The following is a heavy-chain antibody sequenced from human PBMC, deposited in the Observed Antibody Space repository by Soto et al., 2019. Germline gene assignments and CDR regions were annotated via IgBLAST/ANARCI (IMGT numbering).Heavy chain of an antibody. J-gene: IGHJ6*02. CDR3: ARSQGSSTSLELYYYYYYGMDV. CDR1: GGTFSSYA. V-gene: IGHV1-69*06. Sequence: QVQLVQSGAEVKKPGSSVKVSCKASGGTFSSYAISWVRQAPGQGLEWMGGIIPISGTANYAQKFQGRVTITADKSTSTAYMELSSLRSEDKAVYYCARSQGSSTSLELYYYYYYGMDVWGQGTTVTVSS. CDR2: IIPISGTA. D-gene: IGHD2-2*01.